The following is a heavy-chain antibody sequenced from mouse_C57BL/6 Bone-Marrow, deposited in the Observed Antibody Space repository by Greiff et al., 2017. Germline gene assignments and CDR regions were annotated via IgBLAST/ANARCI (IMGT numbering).Heavy chain of an antibody. V-gene: IGHV3-6*01. CDR1: GYSITSGYY. Sequence: ESGPGLVKPSQSLSLTCSVTGYSITSGYYWNWIRQFPGNNLEWMGYISYDGSNNYNPSLKNRISITRDTSNNQFFLKLNSVTTEDAATYYCATSFTTVVYFDYWGQGTTLTVSS. D-gene: IGHD1-1*01. CDR2: ISYDGSN. J-gene: IGHJ2*01. CDR3: ATSFTTVVYFDY.